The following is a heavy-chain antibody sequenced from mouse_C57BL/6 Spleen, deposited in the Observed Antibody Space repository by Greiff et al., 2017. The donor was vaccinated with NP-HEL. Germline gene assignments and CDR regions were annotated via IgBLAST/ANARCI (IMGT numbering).Heavy chain of an antibody. CDR2: IYPSDSET. V-gene: IGHV1-61*01. D-gene: IGHD2-3*01. CDR1: GYTFTSYW. Sequence: QVQLQQPGAELVRPGSSVKLSCKASGYTFTSYWMDWVKQRPGQGLEWIGNIYPSDSETHYNQKFKDKATLTVDKSSSTASMQLSSLTSEDSAVYSSARGDVYYPSYSMDYWGQGTSVTVSA. CDR3: ARGDVYYPSYSMDY. J-gene: IGHJ4*01.